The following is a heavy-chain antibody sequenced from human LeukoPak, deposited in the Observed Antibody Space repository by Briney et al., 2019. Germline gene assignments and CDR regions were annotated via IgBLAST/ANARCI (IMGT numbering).Heavy chain of an antibody. D-gene: IGHD3-22*01. CDR3: AREFATYYDSSYYFDY. V-gene: IGHV1-18*01. CDR2: ISAYNGNT. J-gene: IGHJ4*02. Sequence: ASVKVSCKASGGTFSSYAISWVRQAPGQGLEWMGWISAYNGNTNYAQKLQGRVTMTTDTSTSTAYMELRSLRSDDTAVYYCAREFATYYDSSYYFDYWGQGTLVTVSS. CDR1: GGTFSSYA.